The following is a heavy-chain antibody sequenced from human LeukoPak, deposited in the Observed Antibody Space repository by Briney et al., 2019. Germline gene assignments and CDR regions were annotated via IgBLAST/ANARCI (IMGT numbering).Heavy chain of an antibody. CDR1: GYTFTSYA. Sequence: GASVKVSCKASGYTFTSYAMRWVRQAPGQRLEWMGWINAGNGNTKYSQKFQGRVTITRDTSASTAYMELSSLRSEDTAVYYCASDGVAGIAAAGMLDYWGQGTLVTVSS. V-gene: IGHV1-3*01. CDR3: ASDGVAGIAAAGMLDY. J-gene: IGHJ4*02. CDR2: INAGNGNT. D-gene: IGHD6-13*01.